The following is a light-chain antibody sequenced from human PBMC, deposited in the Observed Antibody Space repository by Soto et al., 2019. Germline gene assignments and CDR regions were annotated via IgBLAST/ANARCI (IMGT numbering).Light chain of an antibody. Sequence: DIQLTQSPSSLSASLGDSITITCRASETISTFLNWYQVQPGKAPRLLVYGASYLQVGVPVRFRGSGSGTLFTLTIDNLQREDLASYFCQRFFSAVLTFGGGTRVDI. CDR2: GAS. CDR1: ETISTF. J-gene: IGKJ4*01. CDR3: QRFFSAVLT. V-gene: IGKV1-39*01.